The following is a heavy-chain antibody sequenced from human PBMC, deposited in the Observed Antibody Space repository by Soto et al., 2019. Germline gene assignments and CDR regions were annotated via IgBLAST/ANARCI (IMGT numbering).Heavy chain of an antibody. CDR1: GGSLSTNP. J-gene: IGHJ4*02. D-gene: IGHD2-15*01. CDR3: ARRDSGGFYRFFDS. Sequence: QVQLVQSGTEVKKPGSSVKVSCKASGGSLSTNPISWVRQAPGQGLEWMGGTGSGTGPGNHAQKFQGRLTVTEDKSTRTVYMELPNLSSADTAVYYCARRDSGGFYRFFDSWGQGTLVTVSS. CDR2: TGSGTGPG. V-gene: IGHV1-69*06.